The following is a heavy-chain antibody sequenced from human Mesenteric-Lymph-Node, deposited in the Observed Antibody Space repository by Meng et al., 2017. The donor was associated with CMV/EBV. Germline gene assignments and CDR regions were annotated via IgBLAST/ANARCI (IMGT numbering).Heavy chain of an antibody. D-gene: IGHD2/OR15-2a*01. Sequence: GSLRLSCTVFGDSLSTSSYYWGWIRQPPGRGLEWIGSFYYAGTNRGASTYYSPSLKSRVTISVDTSNNQFSLRLSSVTAADTAVYYCVRDGILASGQDSWGQGTLVTVSS. J-gene: IGHJ4*02. V-gene: IGHV4-39*07. CDR3: VRDGILASGQDS. CDR2: FYYAGTNRGAST. CDR1: GDSLSTSSYY.